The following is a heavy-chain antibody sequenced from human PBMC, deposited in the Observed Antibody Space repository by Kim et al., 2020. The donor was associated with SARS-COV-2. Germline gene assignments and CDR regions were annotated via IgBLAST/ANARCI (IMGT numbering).Heavy chain of an antibody. V-gene: IGHV4-59*01. CDR3: ARARPHFAEAHPEYFDF. J-gene: IGHJ4*02. Sequence: SETLSLICTVSGGSISTYYWNWIRQPPGKGLEWIGYIYYTGSTNFNPSLKSRVTISFDASRRQISLKLSSVTAADTAVYFCARARPHFAEAHPEYFDFWGQGALVAVS. D-gene: IGHD3-3*02. CDR1: GGSISTYY. CDR2: IYYTGST.